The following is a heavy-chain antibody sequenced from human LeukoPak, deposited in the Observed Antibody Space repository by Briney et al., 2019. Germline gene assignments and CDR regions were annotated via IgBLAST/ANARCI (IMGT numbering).Heavy chain of an antibody. CDR3: ARLPSRYCSSTSCYTGAFDI. CDR2: INHSGST. D-gene: IGHD2-2*02. CDR1: GGSFSGYY. Sequence: SETLSLTCAVYGGSFSGYYWSWIRQPPGKGLEWIGEINHSGSTNYNPSLKSRVTISVDTSKNQFSLKLSSVTAADTAVYYCARLPSRYCSSTSCYTGAFDIWGQGTMVTVSS. V-gene: IGHV4-34*01. J-gene: IGHJ3*02.